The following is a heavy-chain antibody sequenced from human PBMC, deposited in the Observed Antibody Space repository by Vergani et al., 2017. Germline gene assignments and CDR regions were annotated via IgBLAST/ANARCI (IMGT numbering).Heavy chain of an antibody. V-gene: IGHV1-46*03. Sequence: QVQLVQSGAEVKKPGASVKVSCKASGYTFTSYDINWVRQATGQGLEWMGIINPSGGSTSYAQKFQGRVTMTRDTSTSTVYMELSSLRSEDTAVYYCARVYCSSTSCYTPWFDPWGQGTLVTVSS. J-gene: IGHJ5*02. D-gene: IGHD2-2*02. CDR1: GYTFTSYD. CDR3: ARVYCSSTSCYTPWFDP. CDR2: INPSGGST.